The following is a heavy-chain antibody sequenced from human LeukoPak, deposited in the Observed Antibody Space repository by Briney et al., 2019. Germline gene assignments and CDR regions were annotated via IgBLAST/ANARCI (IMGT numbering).Heavy chain of an antibody. Sequence: SETLSLTCTVSGVSTTNGIYYWAWIRQPPGKGLEWIGSVHNVGSTYYNLSLRSRVTMSIDTSKNQFSLRLNSVTAADTAVYYCARHAEYNSGWHFYLDHWGQGILVTVSS. CDR3: ARHAEYNSGWHFYLDH. CDR2: VHNVGST. V-gene: IGHV4-39*01. D-gene: IGHD6-19*01. J-gene: IGHJ4*02. CDR1: GVSTTNGIYY.